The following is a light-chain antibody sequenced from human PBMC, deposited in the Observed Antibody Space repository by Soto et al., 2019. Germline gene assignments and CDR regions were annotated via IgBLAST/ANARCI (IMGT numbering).Light chain of an antibody. CDR1: QSISSW. Sequence: DIQMTQSPSTLSASVGDRVTITCRASQSISSWLAWYQQKPGKAPNLLIYKASSLESGGPSRFSGSGSGTAFTLTISSLQPYDVATYYCQQYNSYPLTFGGGTKVEIK. J-gene: IGKJ4*01. CDR2: KAS. V-gene: IGKV1-5*03. CDR3: QQYNSYPLT.